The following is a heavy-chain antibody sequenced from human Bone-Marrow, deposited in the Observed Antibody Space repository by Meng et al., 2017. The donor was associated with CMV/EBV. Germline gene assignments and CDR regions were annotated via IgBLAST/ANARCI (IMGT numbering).Heavy chain of an antibody. CDR1: GFTFRNYG. CDR3: ARDTTVMRYYAFWSGYPHGMDV. D-gene: IGHD3-3*01. CDR2: IFYDGNNE. J-gene: IGHJ6*02. V-gene: IGHV3-33*08. Sequence: GESLKISCAASGFTFRNYGMHWVRQAPGKGLEWVAVIFYDGNNEDYADSVQGRFTISRDNSRNTLNLQMESLRAEDTDVYYCARDTTVMRYYAFWSGYPHGMDVWGQGTTVTVSS.